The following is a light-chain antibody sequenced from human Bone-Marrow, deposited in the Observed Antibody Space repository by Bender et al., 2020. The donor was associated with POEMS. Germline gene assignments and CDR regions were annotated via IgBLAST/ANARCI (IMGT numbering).Light chain of an antibody. CDR3: SSYTSSNTWV. Sequence: QSALTQPASVSGSPGQSITISCTGTSSDIGGYKYVSWYQQYPGEAPKLMIYDVNNRPSGVSNRFSGSKSGNTDSLTISGLQAEDEADYYCSSYTSSNTWVFGGGTKLTVL. CDR1: SSDIGGYKY. V-gene: IGLV2-14*01. J-gene: IGLJ3*02. CDR2: DVN.